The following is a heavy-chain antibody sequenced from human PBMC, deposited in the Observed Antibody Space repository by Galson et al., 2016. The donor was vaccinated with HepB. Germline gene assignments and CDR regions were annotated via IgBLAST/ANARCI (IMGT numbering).Heavy chain of an antibody. CDR2: TYYRSKWYN. Sequence: CAISGDSVSSNSAAWNWIRQSPSRGLEWLGRTYYRSKWYNDYAVSVKSRITINPDTSKNQFSLHLKSVTPEDTAVYYCARDTEAATYPFYFGVDVWGQGTTVTVSS. D-gene: IGHD6-25*01. J-gene: IGHJ6*02. CDR1: GDSVSSNSAA. V-gene: IGHV6-1*01. CDR3: ARDTEAATYPFYFGVDV.